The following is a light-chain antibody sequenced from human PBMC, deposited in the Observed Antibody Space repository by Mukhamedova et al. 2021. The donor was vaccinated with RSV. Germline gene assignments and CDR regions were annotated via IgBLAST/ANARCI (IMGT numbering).Light chain of an antibody. CDR3: RSYTSSSLYV. Sequence: ITISCTGTSSDVGGYNYVSWYQQHPGKAPKLMIYDVSNRPSGVSNRFSGSKSGNTASLTISGLQAEDEADYFCRSYTSSSLYVFG. CDR1: SSDVGGYNY. J-gene: IGLJ1*01. CDR2: DVS. V-gene: IGLV2-14*04.